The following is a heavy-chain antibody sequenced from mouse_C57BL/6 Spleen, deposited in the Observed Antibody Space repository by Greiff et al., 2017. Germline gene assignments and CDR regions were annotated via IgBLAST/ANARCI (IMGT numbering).Heavy chain of an antibody. CDR1: GYTFTSYW. CDR3: ARGVYYYGSSYYWYFDV. Sequence: QVQLQQSGAELVKPGASVKMSCKASGYTFTSYWITWVKQRPGQGLEWIGDIYPGSGSTNYNEKFKSKATLTVDTSSSTAYMQLSSLTSEDSAVYYCARGVYYYGSSYYWYFDVWGTGTTVTVSS. D-gene: IGHD1-1*01. CDR2: IYPGSGST. V-gene: IGHV1-55*01. J-gene: IGHJ1*03.